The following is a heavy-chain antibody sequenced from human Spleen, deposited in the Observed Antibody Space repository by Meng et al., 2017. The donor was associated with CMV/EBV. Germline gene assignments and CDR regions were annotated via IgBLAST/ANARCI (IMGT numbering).Heavy chain of an antibody. CDR3: ARDPSKTRYYYYGMDV. Sequence: SETLSLTCTVSGGSISSYYWSWIRQSPGRGLEWIGYTYYSGSTKYNPSLGSRVTISLDTSKNQFSLKLTSVTAADTAVYYCARDPSKTRYYYYGMDVWGQGTTVTVSS. V-gene: IGHV4-59*01. CDR2: TYYSGST. J-gene: IGHJ6*02. D-gene: IGHD4-11*01. CDR1: GGSISSYY.